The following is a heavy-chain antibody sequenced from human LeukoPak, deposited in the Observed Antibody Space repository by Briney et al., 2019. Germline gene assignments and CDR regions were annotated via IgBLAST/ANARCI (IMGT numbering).Heavy chain of an antibody. Sequence: GGSLRLSCAASGFTFTGYAMHWVRQAPGKGLEWVAVIWYDGSNKYYADSVKGRFTISRDNSKNTLYLQMNSLRAEDTAVYYCARGQQTHPIDYWGQGTLVTVSS. D-gene: IGHD6-13*01. V-gene: IGHV3-33*08. J-gene: IGHJ4*02. CDR3: ARGQQTHPIDY. CDR2: IWYDGSNK. CDR1: GFTFTGYA.